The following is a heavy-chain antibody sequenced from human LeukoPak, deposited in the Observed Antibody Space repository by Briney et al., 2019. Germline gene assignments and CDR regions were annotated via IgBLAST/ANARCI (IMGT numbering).Heavy chain of an antibody. J-gene: IGHJ6*04. V-gene: IGHV4-34*01. Sequence: SETLSLTCAVYGGSFSGYYWSWIRQPPGKGLEWIGEINHSGSTNYNPSLKSRVTISVDTSKNQFSLKLSSVTAADTAVYYCARDGSGSYSSYYYYGMDVWGKGTTVTVSS. CDR2: INHSGST. CDR3: ARDGSGSYSSYYYYGMDV. CDR1: GGSFSGYY. D-gene: IGHD3-10*01.